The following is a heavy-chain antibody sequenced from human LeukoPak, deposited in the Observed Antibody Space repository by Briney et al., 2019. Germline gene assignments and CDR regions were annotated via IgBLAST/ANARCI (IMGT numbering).Heavy chain of an antibody. CDR3: ARDRDGYNYYYGMDV. V-gene: IGHV4-59*01. D-gene: IGHD5-24*01. CDR1: GGSISSYY. CDR2: IYYSGST. Sequence: SETLSLTCSVSGGSISSYYWSWIRQPPGKGLEWIGYIYYSGSTNYNPSLKSRVTISVDTSKNQFSLKLSSVTAADTAVYYCARDRDGYNYYYGMDVWGQGTTVTVSS. J-gene: IGHJ6*02.